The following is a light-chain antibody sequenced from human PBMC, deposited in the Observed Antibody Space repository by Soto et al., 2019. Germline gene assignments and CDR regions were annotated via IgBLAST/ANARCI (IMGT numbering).Light chain of an antibody. CDR2: GAS. V-gene: IGKV3-20*01. CDR3: QQYGSSPWT. CDR1: QSVNSN. J-gene: IGKJ1*01. Sequence: EIVIPQAPATLSRSPGERATLSCRASQSVNSNLAWYQQQPGQAPRLLIYGASSRATGIPDRFSGSGSGTDFPLTISRLEPEDFAVYYCQQYGSSPWTFGQGTKVDIK.